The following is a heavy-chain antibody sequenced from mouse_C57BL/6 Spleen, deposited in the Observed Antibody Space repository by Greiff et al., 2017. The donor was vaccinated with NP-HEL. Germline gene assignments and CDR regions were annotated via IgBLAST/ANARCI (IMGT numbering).Heavy chain of an antibody. V-gene: IGHV5-17*01. CDR1: GFTFSDYG. J-gene: IGHJ4*01. CDR3: ARRTTVVAEGAMDY. CDR2: ISSGSSTF. Sequence: EVQGVGSGGGLVKPGGSLKLSGAASGFTFSDYGMHWVRQAPEKGREWVAYISSGSSTFYYADTVKGRFTISRDNAKNTLFLQMTSLRSEDTAMYYCARRTTVVAEGAMDYWGQGTSVTVSS. D-gene: IGHD1-1*01.